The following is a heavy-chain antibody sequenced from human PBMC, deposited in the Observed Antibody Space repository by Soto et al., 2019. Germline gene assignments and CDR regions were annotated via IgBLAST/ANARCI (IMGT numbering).Heavy chain of an antibody. CDR3: AKQRHPDGIWTFDY. Sequence: EVQLLESGGHLVQPGGSLRLSCAASGFIFSTYTMNWVRQVPGKGLEWVSGINQPGKQTWYVDSVKGRFTISRDNSKNFLFLQMNSPKVEDTAVYYCAKQRHPDGIWTFDYWGQGAPVTVSS. V-gene: IGHV3-23*05. J-gene: IGHJ4*02. CDR1: GFIFSTYT. CDR2: INQPGKQT. D-gene: IGHD3-9*01.